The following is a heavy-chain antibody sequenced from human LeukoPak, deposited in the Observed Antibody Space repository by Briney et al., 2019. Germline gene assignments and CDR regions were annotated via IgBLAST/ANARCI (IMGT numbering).Heavy chain of an antibody. CDR3: ARGRPGFEFDY. Sequence: GSSVKVSCEASGGTFSSYAISWVRQAPGQGLEWMGGIIPIFGTANYAQKFQGRVTITADESTRTAYMELSSLRSEDTAVYYCARGRPGFEFDYWGQGTLVTVSS. CDR2: IIPIFGTA. D-gene: IGHD3-10*01. J-gene: IGHJ4*02. V-gene: IGHV1-69*01. CDR1: GGTFSSYA.